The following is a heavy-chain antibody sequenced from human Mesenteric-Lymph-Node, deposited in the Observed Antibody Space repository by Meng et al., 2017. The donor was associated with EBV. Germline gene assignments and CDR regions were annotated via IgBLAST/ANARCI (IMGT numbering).Heavy chain of an antibody. CDR2: IGAYNGNT. CDR1: GYTFTSYG. V-gene: IGHV1-18*01. D-gene: IGHD6-13*01. J-gene: IGHJ4*02. CDR3: ARVPSIAAAGYATFNY. Sequence: QVQLVKCGPGVKKPGASGKGPCKVSGYTFTSYGISWVRQAPGQGLEWMGWIGAYNGNTNYAQKVQGRVTMTTDTSTTTAYMELRSLRSDDTAVYYCARVPSIAAAGYATFNYWGQGTLVTVSS.